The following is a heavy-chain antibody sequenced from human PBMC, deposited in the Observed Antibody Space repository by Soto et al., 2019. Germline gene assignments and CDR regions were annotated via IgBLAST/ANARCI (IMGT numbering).Heavy chain of an antibody. V-gene: IGHV3-7*01. J-gene: IGHJ4*02. CDR3: ARALPYSSSSMLGY. CDR2: IKQDGSEK. Sequence: GGSLRLSCAASGFTFSSYWMSWVRQAPGKGLEWVANIKQDGSEKYYVDSVKGRFTISRDNAKNSLYLQMNSLRAEDTAVYYCARALPYSSSSMLGYWGQGTMGTVS. D-gene: IGHD6-6*01. CDR1: GFTFSSYW.